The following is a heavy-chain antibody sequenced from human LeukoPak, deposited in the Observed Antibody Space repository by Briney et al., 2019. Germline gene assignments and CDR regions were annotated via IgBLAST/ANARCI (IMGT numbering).Heavy chain of an antibody. CDR1: GFTFSSYA. D-gene: IGHD3-10*01. CDR3: ASLGSRSGSYY. J-gene: IGHJ4*02. V-gene: IGHV3-48*03. CDR2: ISSSGSSI. Sequence: PGGSLRLSCAASGFTFSSYAMNWVRQAPGKGLEWVSYISSSGSSIYYADSVKGRSTISRDNAKNSLYLQMNSLRAEDTAVYYCASLGSRSGSYYWGQGTLVTVSS.